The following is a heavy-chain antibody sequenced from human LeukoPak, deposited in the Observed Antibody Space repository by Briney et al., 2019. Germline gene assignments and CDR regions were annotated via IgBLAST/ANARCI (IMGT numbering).Heavy chain of an antibody. D-gene: IGHD3-22*01. CDR1: GGSISSSSYY. J-gene: IGHJ4*02. V-gene: IGHV4-39*07. Sequence: SETLSLTCTVSGGSISSSSYYWGWIRQPPGKGLEWIGSIYYSGSTNYNPSLKSRVTMSIDTSKNQFSLNLRSVTAADSAVYYCARGGVTVIVVAIWGQGTLVTVSS. CDR3: ARGGVTVIVVAI. CDR2: IYYSGST.